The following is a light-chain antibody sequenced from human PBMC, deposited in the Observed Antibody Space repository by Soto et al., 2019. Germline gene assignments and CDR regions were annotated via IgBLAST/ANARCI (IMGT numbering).Light chain of an antibody. V-gene: IGKV3-11*01. CDR3: QQRSNWPPT. Sequence: EIVMTQSPATLSVSRGERATLSCRASQSVSSNLAWYQQKPGQAPRLLIYDASNRATGIPARFSGSGSGTDFTLTISSLEPEDFAVYYCQQRSNWPPTFGQGTKLEIK. CDR2: DAS. CDR1: QSVSSN. J-gene: IGKJ2*01.